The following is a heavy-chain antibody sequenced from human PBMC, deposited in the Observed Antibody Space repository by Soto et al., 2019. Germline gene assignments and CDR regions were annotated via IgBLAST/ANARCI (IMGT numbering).Heavy chain of an antibody. CDR3: ARGLHYDFWSGYRWFDP. CDR2: IYYSGST. V-gene: IGHV4-31*03. CDR1: GGSISSGGYY. Sequence: LSLTCTVSGGSISSGGYYWSWIRQHPGKGLEWIGYIYYSGSTYYNPSLKSRVTISVDTSKNQFSLKLSSVTAADTAVYYCARGLHYDFWSGYRWFDPWGQGXLVTVPS. J-gene: IGHJ5*02. D-gene: IGHD3-3*01.